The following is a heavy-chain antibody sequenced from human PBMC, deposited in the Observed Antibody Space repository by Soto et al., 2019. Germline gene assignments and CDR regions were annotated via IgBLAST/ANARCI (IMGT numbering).Heavy chain of an antibody. Sequence: GGSLRLSCAASGFTFSSYAMSWVRQAPGKGLEWVSAISGSGGSTYYADSVKGRFTISRDNSKNTLYLQMNSLRAEDTAVYYCAKDRSSSSEHYYYGMDVWGQGTTVTVSS. CDR1: GFTFSSYA. V-gene: IGHV3-23*01. CDR2: ISGSGGST. D-gene: IGHD6-6*01. J-gene: IGHJ6*02. CDR3: AKDRSSSSEHYYYGMDV.